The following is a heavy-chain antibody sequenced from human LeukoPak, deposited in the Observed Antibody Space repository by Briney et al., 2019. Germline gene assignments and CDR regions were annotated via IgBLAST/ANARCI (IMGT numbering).Heavy chain of an antibody. CDR3: AKDRRITIFGVVQYYFDY. V-gene: IGHV3-23*01. CDR1: GFTFDNYG. J-gene: IGHJ4*02. Sequence: QPGGSLRLSCAASGFTFDNYGMHWVRQAPGKGLEWVAGISESGDNTYYADSVKGRFTISRDISKNTLYLQMNSLRAEDTAVYYCAKDRRITIFGVVQYYFDYWGQGTLVTVSS. D-gene: IGHD3-3*01. CDR2: ISESGDNT.